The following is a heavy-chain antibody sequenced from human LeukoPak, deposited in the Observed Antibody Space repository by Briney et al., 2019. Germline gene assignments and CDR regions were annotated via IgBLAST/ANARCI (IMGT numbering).Heavy chain of an antibody. D-gene: IGHD6-13*01. Sequence: SETLSLTCSVSAGSISSHYWSWIRQPPGKGLEWIGYIYYSGTTNYNPSLKSRVTISVDTSKNQFPLKLSSVTAADTAVYYCARGVYIAAAQYGYWGQGTLVTVSS. CDR2: IYYSGTT. CDR1: AGSISSHY. V-gene: IGHV4-59*11. CDR3: ARGVYIAAAQYGY. J-gene: IGHJ4*02.